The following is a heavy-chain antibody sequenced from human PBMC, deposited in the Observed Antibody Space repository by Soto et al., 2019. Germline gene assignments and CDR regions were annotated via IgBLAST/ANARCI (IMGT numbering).Heavy chain of an antibody. V-gene: IGHV1-18*01. CDR1: GYSFSSYG. D-gene: IGHD5-12*01. J-gene: IGHJ4*02. CDR2: ISAYNGNT. CDR3: ARARRDGYNFSDY. Sequence: GASVKVSCTASGYSFSSYGITWVRQAPGQGLEWMGWISAYNGNTNYAQKLQGRVTMTTDTSTSTAYMELRSLRSDDTAVYYCARARRDGYNFSDYWGQGTLVTVS.